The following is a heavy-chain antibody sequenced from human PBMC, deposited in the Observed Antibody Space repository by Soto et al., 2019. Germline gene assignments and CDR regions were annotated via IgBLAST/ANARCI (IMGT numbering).Heavy chain of an antibody. V-gene: IGHV1-18*01. CDR2: ISAYNGNT. Sequence: QVPLVQSGAEVKKPGASVKVSCKASGYTFTSYGITWVRQAPGQGLEWMGWISAYNGNTNYAQKLQGRVTMTTDTSTSTAYRELRSLRSDDTAVYDCASSGLDIVVVVGATPPIYWGKGTLVTVSS. CDR1: GYTFTSYG. J-gene: IGHJ4*02. D-gene: IGHD2-15*01. CDR3: ASSGLDIVVVVGATPPIY.